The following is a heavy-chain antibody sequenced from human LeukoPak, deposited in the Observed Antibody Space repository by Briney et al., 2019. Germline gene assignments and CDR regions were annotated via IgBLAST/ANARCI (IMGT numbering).Heavy chain of an antibody. J-gene: IGHJ4*02. V-gene: IGHV3-33*01. CDR2: IWYDGSNK. CDR1: GFTFSSYG. CDR3: ARDTLGYFDY. Sequence: QPGRSLRLSCAASGFTFSSYGMHWVRQAPGKGLEWVAVIWYDGSNKYYADSVKGRFTISRDNSKSTLYLQMNSLRAEDTAVYYCARDTLGYFDYWGQGTLVTVSS.